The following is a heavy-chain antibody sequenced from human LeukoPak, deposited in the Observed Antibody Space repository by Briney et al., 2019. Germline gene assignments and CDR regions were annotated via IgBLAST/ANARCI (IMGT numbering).Heavy chain of an antibody. CDR1: GGSVSSTSYH. Sequence: SQTLSLTCTVAGGSVSSTSYHWAWIRQPPGKGLEWIGNVYYSGNTYYNPSLKSRGTISVDTSKNQFSLKLSSVTAADTAAYHCASREEQFDPWGQGTLVTVSS. D-gene: IGHD1-26*01. CDR3: ASREEQFDP. J-gene: IGHJ5*02. V-gene: IGHV4-39*01. CDR2: VYYSGNT.